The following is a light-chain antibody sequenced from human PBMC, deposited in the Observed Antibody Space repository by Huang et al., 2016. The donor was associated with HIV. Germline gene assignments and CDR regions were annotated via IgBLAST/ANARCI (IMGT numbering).Light chain of an antibody. Sequence: EIVLTQSPATLSLSPGERATLSCRASQSVSNYLAWYQQKPGQAPRLLIYDASNRATGIPARFSGSGSGTDFTLTINSREPEDFAVYYCQQRSNWPPLTFGGGTKVDIK. CDR2: DAS. CDR3: QQRSNWPPLT. V-gene: IGKV3-11*01. CDR1: QSVSNY. J-gene: IGKJ4*01.